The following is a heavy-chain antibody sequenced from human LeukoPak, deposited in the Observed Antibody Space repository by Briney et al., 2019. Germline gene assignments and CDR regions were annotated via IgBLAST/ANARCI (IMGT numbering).Heavy chain of an antibody. D-gene: IGHD1-1*01. J-gene: IGHJ4*02. CDR1: GDSVSSNSAA. Sequence: SQTLSLTFAISGDSVSSNSAAWNWIRQSPSRGPEWLGRTYYRSKWYNNYAVSVKSRITINPDTSKNQFSLQLNSVTPEDTAVYYCAREPEHGTTWDYFDYWGQGTLVTVSS. CDR2: TYYRSKWYN. CDR3: AREPEHGTTWDYFDY. V-gene: IGHV6-1*01.